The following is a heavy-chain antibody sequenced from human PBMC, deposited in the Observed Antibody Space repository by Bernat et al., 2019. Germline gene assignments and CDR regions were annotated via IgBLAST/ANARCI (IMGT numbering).Heavy chain of an antibody. J-gene: IGHJ5*02. D-gene: IGHD3-9*01. CDR2: IYSGGST. CDR3: ARDSRGIPDYDILTGLGWFDP. V-gene: IGHV3-66*01. Sequence: EVQLVESGGGLVQPGGSLRLSCAASGFTVSSNYMSWVRQAPGKGLEWVSVIYSGGSTYYADSVKGRFTIYRDNSKNTLYLQMNSLRAEDTAVYYCARDSRGIPDYDILTGLGWFDPWGQGTLVTVSS. CDR1: GFTVSSNY.